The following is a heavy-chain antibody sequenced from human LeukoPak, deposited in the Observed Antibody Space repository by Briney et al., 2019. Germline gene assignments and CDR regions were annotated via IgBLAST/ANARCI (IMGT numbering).Heavy chain of an antibody. CDR3: ARDPVVPATSMQFDWYFDL. CDR2: IYHSGST. D-gene: IGHD2-15*01. Sequence: SETLSLTCTVSGYSISSGYYWGWIRQPPGKGLEWIGSIYHSGSTYYNPSLESRVTISVDTSKNQFSLKLSSVTAADTAVYYCARDPVVPATSMQFDWYFDLWGRGTLVTVSS. CDR1: GYSISSGYY. J-gene: IGHJ2*01. V-gene: IGHV4-38-2*02.